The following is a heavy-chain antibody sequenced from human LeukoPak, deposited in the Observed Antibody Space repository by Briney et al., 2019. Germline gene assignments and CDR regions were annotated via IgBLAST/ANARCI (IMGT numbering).Heavy chain of an antibody. CDR1: GFTFSNYG. Sequence: GGSLRLSCAASGFTFSNYGMHWVRQAPGKGLEWVAVSSYDGDNKYYADSVKGRFTISRDTSKITLYLQMNSLRPEDTAVYYCAKDKGAYGSETGFDIWGQGILVTVSS. CDR2: SSYDGDNK. CDR3: AKDKGAYGSETGFDI. V-gene: IGHV3-30*18. D-gene: IGHD4-17*01. J-gene: IGHJ4*02.